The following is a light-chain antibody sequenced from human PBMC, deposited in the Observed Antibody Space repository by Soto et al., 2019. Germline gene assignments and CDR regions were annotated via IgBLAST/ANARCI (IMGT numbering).Light chain of an antibody. Sequence: EIVLTQSPATLSLSPGERATLSCRASQSVTTHFAWYQQKPGQAPRLLIYRATNRATGIPARFSGSGSGTDFTLTISSLEPEDFAVYYCQHRSNWPRGLAFGGGTKVEIK. J-gene: IGKJ4*01. CDR3: QHRSNWPRGLA. V-gene: IGKV3-11*01. CDR2: RAT. CDR1: QSVTTH.